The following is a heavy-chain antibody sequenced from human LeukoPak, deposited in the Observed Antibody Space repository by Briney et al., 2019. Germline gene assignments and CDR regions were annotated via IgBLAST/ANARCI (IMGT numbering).Heavy chain of an antibody. D-gene: IGHD1-1*01. V-gene: IGHV4-59*01. Sequence: PSETLSLTCTVSGGSISSFFWSWIRQPPGKGLEWIGSIHYSGDSKYNPSPKSRVSLSIDMSKEQFSLRLSSVTAADTAVYYCARDLELERNRWNYFESWGQGTLVTVSS. CDR3: ARDLELERNRWNYFES. J-gene: IGHJ4*02. CDR1: GGSISSFF. CDR2: IHYSGDS.